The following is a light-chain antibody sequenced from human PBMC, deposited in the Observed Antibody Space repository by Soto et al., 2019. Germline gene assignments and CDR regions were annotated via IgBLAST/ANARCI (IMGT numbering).Light chain of an antibody. Sequence: EIVMTQSPATMYVSPGERATLSCRASQSVSSNLAWYQQKPGQAPRLLIYVAYTMATGISARFSGSGSGTEYTLSISRLQSEDFAVYDCQHYNNWHPITFGQGTRLE. V-gene: IGKV3-15*01. J-gene: IGKJ5*01. CDR1: QSVSSN. CDR3: QHYNNWHPIT. CDR2: VAY.